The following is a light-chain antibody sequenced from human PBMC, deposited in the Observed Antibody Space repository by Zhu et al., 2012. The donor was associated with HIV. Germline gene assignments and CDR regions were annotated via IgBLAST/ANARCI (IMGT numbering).Light chain of an antibody. J-gene: IGKJ3*01. CDR3: QQLNTYPLFT. V-gene: IGKV1-5*03. Sequence: DIQMTQSPSTLSASVGDRVTITCRASQSISSWLAWYQQMPGKAPKLLIYKASSLESGVPSRFSGSGSGTEFTLTISSLQPEDFATYYCQQLNTYPLFTFGPGTKVDIK. CDR1: QSISSW. CDR2: KAS.